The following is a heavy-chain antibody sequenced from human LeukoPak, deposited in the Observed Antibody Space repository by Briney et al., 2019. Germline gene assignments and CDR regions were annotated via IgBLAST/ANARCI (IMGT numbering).Heavy chain of an antibody. V-gene: IGHV4-4*02. J-gene: IGHJ3*02. CDR2: IYHSGST. D-gene: IGHD2-2*01. Sequence: SETLSLTCAVSGGSISSSNWWSWVRQPPGKGLEWIGEIYHSGSTNYNPSLKSRVTISVDKSKNQFSLKLSSVTAAGTAVYYCARDRGIVVVPAAIDDAFDIWGQGTMVTVSS. CDR3: ARDRGIVVVPAAIDDAFDI. CDR1: GGSISSSNW.